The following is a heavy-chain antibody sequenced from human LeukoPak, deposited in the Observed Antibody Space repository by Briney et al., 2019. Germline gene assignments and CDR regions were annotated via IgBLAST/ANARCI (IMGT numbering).Heavy chain of an antibody. CDR3: ARGEIVVGSYYYYGMDV. J-gene: IGHJ6*02. V-gene: IGHV4-59*01. D-gene: IGHD2-21*01. CDR2: IYYSGST. Sequence: PSETLSLTCTVSGGSISSYYWSWIRKPPGKGREWIGYIYYSGSTNYNPSLKSRVTISVDTSKNQFSLKLSSVTAADTAVYYCARGEIVVGSYYYYGMDVWGQGTTVTVSS. CDR1: GGSISSYY.